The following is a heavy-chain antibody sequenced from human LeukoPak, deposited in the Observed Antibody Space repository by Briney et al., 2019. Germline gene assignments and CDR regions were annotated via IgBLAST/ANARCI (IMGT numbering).Heavy chain of an antibody. Sequence: ASVKVSRKASGGTFGSYAISWVRQAPGQGLEWMGGIIPIFGTANYAQKFQGRVTITADKSTSTAYMELSSLRSEDTAVYYCAKDPVKSTVVTQTYYYYYMDVWGKGTTVTVSS. CDR3: AKDPVKSTVVTQTYYYYYMDV. CDR1: GGTFGSYA. D-gene: IGHD4-23*01. CDR2: IIPIFGTA. J-gene: IGHJ6*03. V-gene: IGHV1-69*06.